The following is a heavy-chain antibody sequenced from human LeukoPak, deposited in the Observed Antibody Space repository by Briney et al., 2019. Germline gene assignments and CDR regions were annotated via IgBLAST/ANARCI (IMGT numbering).Heavy chain of an antibody. CDR2: ISWNSGSI. J-gene: IGHJ4*02. V-gene: IGHV3-9*01. D-gene: IGHD6-19*01. CDR1: GFTFDDYA. CDR3: AKEEVAGTFDY. Sequence: GGSLRLSCAASGFTFDDYAMHWVRHAPGKGLKWVSGISWNSGSIGYADSVKGRFTISRDNAKNSLYLQMNSLRAEDTALYYCAKEEVAGTFDYWGQGTLVTVSS.